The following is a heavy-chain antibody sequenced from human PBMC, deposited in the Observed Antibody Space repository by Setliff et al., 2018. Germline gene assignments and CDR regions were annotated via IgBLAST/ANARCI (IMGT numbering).Heavy chain of an antibody. CDR3: ARQGCGTTSCHSIDY. V-gene: IGHV5-51*01. D-gene: IGHD2-2*01. J-gene: IGHJ4*01. CDR1: GYSFTNNW. CDR2: IFPGNSNT. Sequence: PGESLTISCQGSGYSFTNNWIAWVRQMPGKGLECMGIIFPGNSNTRNSPSFQGQVTISVDKAINTAYLQWTSLKVSDTAMYFCARQGCGTTSCHSIDYWGQGTLVTVSS.